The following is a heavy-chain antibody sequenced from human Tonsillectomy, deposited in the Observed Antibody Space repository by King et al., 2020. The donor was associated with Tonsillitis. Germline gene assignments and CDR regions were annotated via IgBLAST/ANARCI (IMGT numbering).Heavy chain of an antibody. CDR1: GFTFSSYA. CDR3: AKDQLGSSSWYSSGMDV. V-gene: IGHV3-23*03. D-gene: IGHD6-13*01. CDR2: IYSGGSST. J-gene: IGHJ6*02. Sequence: VQLVESGGGLVQPGGSLRLSCAASGFTFSSYAMSWVRQAAGKGLEWVSGIYSGGSSTYYADSVKGRFTISRDNSKNTLYLQMNSLRAEDTAVYYCAKDQLGSSSWYSSGMDVWGQGTTVPVSS.